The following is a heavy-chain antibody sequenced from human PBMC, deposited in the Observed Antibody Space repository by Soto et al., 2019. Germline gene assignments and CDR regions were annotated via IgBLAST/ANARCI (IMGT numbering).Heavy chain of an antibody. CDR1: GFTFRNYG. D-gene: IGHD2-2*03. Sequence: EVQLLESGGGLEQPGGSLRLSCAASGFTFRNYGMSWVRQAPGKGLEWVASISNSGGTTYYADSVKGRCTISRDTSKNTLYLQMNSLRADDTAVYFCAKGRDGYGHSPGNWFDPWGQGTLVTVSS. V-gene: IGHV3-23*01. J-gene: IGHJ5*02. CDR2: ISNSGGTT. CDR3: AKGRDGYGHSPGNWFDP.